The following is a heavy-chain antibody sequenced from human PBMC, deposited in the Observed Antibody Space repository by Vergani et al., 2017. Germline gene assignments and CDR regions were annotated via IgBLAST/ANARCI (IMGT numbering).Heavy chain of an antibody. Sequence: EVQLVQSGAEVKKPGESLKISCKGSGYSFTSYWIGWVRQMPGKGLEWMGIIYPGDSDTRYSPSFQGQVTISADKSISTAYLQWSSLKASDTAMYYCARVTYYYDSSGYSLEDAFEIWAQGTMVIVSS. J-gene: IGHJ3*02. CDR1: GYSFTSYW. CDR3: ARVTYYYDSSGYSLEDAFEI. CDR2: IYPGDSDT. V-gene: IGHV5-51*01. D-gene: IGHD3-22*01.